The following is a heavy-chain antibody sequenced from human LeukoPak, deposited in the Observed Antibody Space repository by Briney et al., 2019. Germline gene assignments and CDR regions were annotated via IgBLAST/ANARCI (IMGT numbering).Heavy chain of an antibody. CDR2: IYPGDSDT. Sequence: GESLKIPCEGSEYSFTSYWIAWVRRMPGKGLEWMGSIYPGDSDTRYSPSFQGQVTISADKSISTAYLEWRGLKASDTAMYYCARLGTAVVARFFDYWGQGTLVTVSS. V-gene: IGHV5-51*01. CDR1: EYSFTSYW. J-gene: IGHJ4*02. D-gene: IGHD5-18*01. CDR3: ARLGTAVVARFFDY.